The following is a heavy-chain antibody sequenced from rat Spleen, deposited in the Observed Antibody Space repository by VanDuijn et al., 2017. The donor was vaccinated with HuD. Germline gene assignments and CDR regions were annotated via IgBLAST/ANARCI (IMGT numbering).Heavy chain of an antibody. V-gene: IGHV5-27*01. CDR2: ISPSGGTT. J-gene: IGHJ2*01. CDR1: GFTFSNYD. Sequence: EVQLVESGGGLVQPGRSLKLSCAASGFTFSNYDMAWVRQAPTKGLEWVSSISPSGGTTYYRDSVKGRFTVSRDNAKSTLYLQMDSLRSEDTATYYCTREGTIAALAYWGQGVMVTVSS. D-gene: IGHD1-2*01. CDR3: TREGTIAALAY.